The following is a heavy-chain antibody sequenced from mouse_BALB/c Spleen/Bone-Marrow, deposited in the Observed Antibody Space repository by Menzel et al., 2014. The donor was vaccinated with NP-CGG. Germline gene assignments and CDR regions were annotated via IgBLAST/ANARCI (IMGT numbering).Heavy chain of an antibody. J-gene: IGHJ2*01. CDR3: TNYGYD. D-gene: IGHD1-2*01. CDR1: GYTFTSFW. Sequence: QVQLQQPGAELVKPGASVKLSCKASGYTFTSFWMHWMKLRPGQGFEWIGEINPSNGRTNYNEKFKRKATLTVDKSSGTAYMQLSSLTSEDSAVYYCTNYGYDWGRGTTLTVSS. V-gene: IGHV1S81*02. CDR2: INPSNGRT.